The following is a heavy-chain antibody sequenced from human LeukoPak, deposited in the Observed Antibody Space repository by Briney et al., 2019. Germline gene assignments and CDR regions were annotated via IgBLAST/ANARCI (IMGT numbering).Heavy chain of an antibody. Sequence: GGSLRLSCAASGFTFSSYAMSWVRQAPGKGLEWVSAISGSGGSTYYADSVKGRFSISRDNSKNTVYLQMNSLRADDTAVYYCARLSGNYYFDYWGQGTLVTVSS. CDR1: GFTFSSYA. CDR2: ISGSGGST. V-gene: IGHV3-23*01. D-gene: IGHD1-26*01. CDR3: ARLSGNYYFDY. J-gene: IGHJ4*02.